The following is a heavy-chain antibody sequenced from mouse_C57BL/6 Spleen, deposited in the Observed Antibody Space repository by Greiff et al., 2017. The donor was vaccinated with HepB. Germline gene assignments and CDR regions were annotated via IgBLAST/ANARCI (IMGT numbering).Heavy chain of an antibody. CDR3: ARGGYGSSYRWNAMDY. V-gene: IGHV1-54*01. J-gene: IGHJ4*01. CDR2: INPGSGGT. D-gene: IGHD1-1*01. CDR1: GYAFTNYL. Sequence: VQLQESGAELVRPGTSVKVSCKASGYAFTNYLIEWVKQRPGQGLEWIGVINPGSGGTNYNEKFKGKATLPADKSSSTAYMQLSSLTSEDSAVYFCARGGYGSSYRWNAMDYWGQGTSVTVSS.